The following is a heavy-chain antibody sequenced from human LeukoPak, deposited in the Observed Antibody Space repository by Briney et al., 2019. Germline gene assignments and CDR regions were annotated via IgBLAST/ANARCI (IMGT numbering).Heavy chain of an antibody. CDR3: ARDGQSGFSSWYAPFDY. CDR2: IYTSGST. Sequence: PSETLSLTCTVSGGSISSYYWSWIRRPAGKGLEWIGRIYTSGSTNYNPSLKSRVTMSVDTSKNQFSLKLSSVTAADTAVYYCARDGQSGFSSWYAPFDYWGQGTLVTVSS. V-gene: IGHV4-4*07. J-gene: IGHJ4*02. CDR1: GGSISSYY. D-gene: IGHD6-13*01.